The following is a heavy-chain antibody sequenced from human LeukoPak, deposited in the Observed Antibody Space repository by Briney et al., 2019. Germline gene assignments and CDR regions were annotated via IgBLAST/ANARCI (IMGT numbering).Heavy chain of an antibody. J-gene: IGHJ4*02. CDR2: IRHDGSEK. Sequence: PGGSLRLSCAASGFTFSSYWMSWVRQAPGKGLEWVANIRHDGSEKYYVDSVKGRFTISRDNAKDSLYLHMNSLRVEDTAVYYCAGGGSRQYNFWGQGTLVTVSS. D-gene: IGHD5-18*01. CDR3: AGGGSRQYNF. V-gene: IGHV3-7*01. CDR1: GFTFSSYW.